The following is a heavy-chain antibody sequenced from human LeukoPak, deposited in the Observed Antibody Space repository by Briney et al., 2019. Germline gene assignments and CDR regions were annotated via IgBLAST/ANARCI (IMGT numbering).Heavy chain of an antibody. Sequence: ASVKVSCKASGYTFTSYYMHWVRQAPGQGLEWMGIINPSGGSTSYAQKFQGRVTMTRDTSTSTVYMELSSLRSEDTAVYYCARGGREPGIAAAYHFDYWGQGTLVTVSS. CDR1: GYTFTSYY. CDR3: ARGGREPGIAAAYHFDY. D-gene: IGHD6-13*01. J-gene: IGHJ4*02. V-gene: IGHV1-46*01. CDR2: INPSGGST.